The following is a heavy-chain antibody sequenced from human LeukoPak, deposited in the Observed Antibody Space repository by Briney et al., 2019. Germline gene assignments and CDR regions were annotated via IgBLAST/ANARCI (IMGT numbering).Heavy chain of an antibody. V-gene: IGHV1-46*01. J-gene: IGHJ4*02. Sequence: ASVKVSCKASGHTFTSYYMHWVRQAPGQGLEYMGIIRPSGSTAYAQRFQGRVTMTRDTSTSAVYMELSSLRSEDTAVYYCAREGPETYYFDFWGQGTLVTVSS. D-gene: IGHD5-24*01. CDR2: IRPSGST. CDR3: AREGPETYYFDF. CDR1: GHTFTSYY.